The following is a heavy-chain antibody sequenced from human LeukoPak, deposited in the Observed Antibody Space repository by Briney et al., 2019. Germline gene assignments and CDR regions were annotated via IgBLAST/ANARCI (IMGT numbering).Heavy chain of an antibody. D-gene: IGHD3-9*01. Sequence: GGSLRLSCAASGFTFSSYAMSWVRQAPGKGLEWVSGILGSGGSTYYADSVKGRFTVSRDNSKSTLYLQMNSLRAEDTALYYCAKWGDYDVLTGYYVPDYWGQGTLVTVSS. J-gene: IGHJ4*02. CDR3: AKWGDYDVLTGYYVPDY. CDR2: ILGSGGST. V-gene: IGHV3-23*01. CDR1: GFTFSSYA.